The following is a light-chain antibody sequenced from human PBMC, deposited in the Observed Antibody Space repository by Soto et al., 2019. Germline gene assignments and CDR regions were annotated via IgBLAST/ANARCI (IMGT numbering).Light chain of an antibody. J-gene: IGKJ1*01. CDR3: QQYNNYPRT. CDR2: DAS. V-gene: IGKV1-5*01. CDR1: ESIRTW. Sequence: DIQMTQSPSTLSASVGDRVTITCRVSESIRTWLAWYQHKPGKAPKFLIYDASTLESGVPSRFSGSGSGTEFTLTISSLQPDDFATYYCQQYNNYPRTFGQGTKV.